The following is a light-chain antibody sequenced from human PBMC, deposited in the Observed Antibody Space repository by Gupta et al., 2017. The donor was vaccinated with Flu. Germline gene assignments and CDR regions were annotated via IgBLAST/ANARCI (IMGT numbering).Light chain of an antibody. CDR3: SSYAGSNNWV. Sequence: TSSDVGGYNYVSWYQQHPGEFPKLLIYEVSKRPSGVPDRFSGSKSGNTASLTVSVLQAEDEANYYCSSYAGSNNWVFGGGTTVTVL. J-gene: IGLJ3*02. V-gene: IGLV2-8*01. CDR2: EVS. CDR1: SSDVGGYNY.